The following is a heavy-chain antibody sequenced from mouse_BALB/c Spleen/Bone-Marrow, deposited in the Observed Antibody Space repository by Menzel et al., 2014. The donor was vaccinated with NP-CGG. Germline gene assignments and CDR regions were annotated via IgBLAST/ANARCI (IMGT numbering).Heavy chain of an antibody. Sequence: QVQLQQSGAELVRPGASVKLSCKASGYTFTSYWINWVKQRPGQGLEWIGNTYPSDSYTNYNQKFKDKATLTVDKSSSTAYMQLSSPTSEDSAVYYCTRSYGSSYEYYFDYWGQGTTLTVSS. CDR2: TYPSDSYT. CDR3: TRSYGSSYEYYFDY. CDR1: GYTFTSYW. V-gene: IGHV1-69*02. D-gene: IGHD1-1*01. J-gene: IGHJ2*01.